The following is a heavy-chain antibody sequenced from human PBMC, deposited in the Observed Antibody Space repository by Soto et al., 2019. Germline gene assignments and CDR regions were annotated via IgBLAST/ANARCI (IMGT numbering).Heavy chain of an antibody. V-gene: IGHV1-8*01. D-gene: IGHD6-19*01. Sequence: QVQLVQSGAEVKKPGASVKVSCKASGYTFTSYDINWVRQAAGQGLEWMGWINLNSGDTDSAQKFQGRLTMTRDTSISTAYMESSSLTSEDTAVYYCARGRGWRDYWGQGTLVTVSS. CDR3: ARGRGWRDY. J-gene: IGHJ4*02. CDR1: GYTFTSYD. CDR2: INLNSGDT.